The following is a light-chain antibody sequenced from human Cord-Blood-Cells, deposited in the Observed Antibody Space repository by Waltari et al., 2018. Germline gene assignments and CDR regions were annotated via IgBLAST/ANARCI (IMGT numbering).Light chain of an antibody. CDR1: QGISSY. Sequence: DIQLTQSPSFLSASVGDRVTITCRASQGISSYLAWYQQKPGKAPKLLIYAASTLQSGVRSRFSGSGSGTEFTLTISSLQPEDFATYYCQQLNSYPPTFGQGTKVEIK. CDR3: QQLNSYPPT. V-gene: IGKV1-9*01. J-gene: IGKJ1*01. CDR2: AAS.